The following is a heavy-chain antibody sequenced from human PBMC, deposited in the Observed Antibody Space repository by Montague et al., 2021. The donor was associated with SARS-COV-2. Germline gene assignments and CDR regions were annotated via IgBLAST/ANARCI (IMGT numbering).Heavy chain of an antibody. J-gene: IGHJ4*02. V-gene: IGHV4-4*07. CDR2: IYASGGT. CDR1: GDSISSFY. Sequence: SETLSLTCPVSGDSISSFYWNWIRQPAGKGLEWIGRIYASGGTNYNPSLKSRVTMSVDTSKNKFSLKLNSVTAADTAVYYCGRGVVAANPVVDYWGRGTLVTVSS. D-gene: IGHD2-15*01. CDR3: GRGVVAANPVVDY.